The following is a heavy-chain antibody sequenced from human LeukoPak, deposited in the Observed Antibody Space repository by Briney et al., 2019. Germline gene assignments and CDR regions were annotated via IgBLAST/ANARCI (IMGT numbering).Heavy chain of an antibody. Sequence: PGRSLRLSCAASGFTFDDYAMHWVRQAPGKGLEWVSGISWNSGSIGYADSVKGRFTISRDNSKNTLYLQMNSLRAEDTAVYYCARQAVGIGSFDYFDYWGQGTLVTVSS. CDR1: GFTFDDYA. D-gene: IGHD1-26*01. J-gene: IGHJ4*02. V-gene: IGHV3-9*01. CDR3: ARQAVGIGSFDYFDY. CDR2: ISWNSGSI.